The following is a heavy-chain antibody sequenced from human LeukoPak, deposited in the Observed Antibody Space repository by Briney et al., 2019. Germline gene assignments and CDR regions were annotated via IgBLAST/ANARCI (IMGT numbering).Heavy chain of an antibody. V-gene: IGHV3-21*01. CDR1: GFTLSSYS. CDR3: ARELKRKSDY. CDR2: ISSSSSYI. Sequence: GGSLRLSCAASGFTLSSYSMNWVRQAPGKGLEWVSSISSSSSYIYYADSVKGRFTISRDNAKNSLYPQMNSLRAEDTAVYYCARELKRKSDYWGQGTLVTVSS. J-gene: IGHJ4*02.